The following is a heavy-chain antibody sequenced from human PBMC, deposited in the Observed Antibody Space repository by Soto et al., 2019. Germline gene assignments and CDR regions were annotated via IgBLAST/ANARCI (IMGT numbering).Heavy chain of an antibody. CDR2: ISSGASNM. CDR3: ARDPNYDFWSGYRNKEGTYGMDV. J-gene: IGHJ6*02. V-gene: IGHV3-48*03. CDR1: GFAFSGFE. D-gene: IGHD3-3*01. Sequence: GGSLRLSCAASGFAFSGFEMNWVRQAPGKGLEWVSYISSGASNMYYADSVKGRFTISRDNAQSSLYLQMNSLRVEDTAVYYCARDPNYDFWSGYRNKEGTYGMDVWGQGTTVTVS.